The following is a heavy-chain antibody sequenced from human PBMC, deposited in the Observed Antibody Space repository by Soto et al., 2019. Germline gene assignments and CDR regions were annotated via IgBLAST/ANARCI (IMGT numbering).Heavy chain of an antibody. Sequence: ETLSLTCAVYGGSFSGYYWSWIRQPPGKGLEWIGEINHSGSTNYNPSLKSRVTISVDTSKNQFSLKLSSVTAADTAVYYCASSDDYVWGSYRYTDPDAFDIWGQGTMVTVSS. CDR1: GGSFSGYY. CDR3: ASSDDYVWGSYRYTDPDAFDI. CDR2: INHSGST. D-gene: IGHD3-16*02. J-gene: IGHJ3*02. V-gene: IGHV4-34*01.